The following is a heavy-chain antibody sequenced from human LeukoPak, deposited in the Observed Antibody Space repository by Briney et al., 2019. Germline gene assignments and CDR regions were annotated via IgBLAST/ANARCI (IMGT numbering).Heavy chain of an antibody. D-gene: IGHD4-23*01. J-gene: IGHJ4*02. Sequence: PGESLKISCKGSGYSFTSYWIGWVRQMPGKGLEWMGIIYPGDSDTRYSPSFQGQVTISADKSISTAYLQWSSLKASDTAMYYCARHGGYGGNQKAHFEYWGQGTLVTVSS. CDR3: ARHGGYGGNQKAHFEY. CDR1: GYSFTSYW. CDR2: IYPGDSDT. V-gene: IGHV5-51*01.